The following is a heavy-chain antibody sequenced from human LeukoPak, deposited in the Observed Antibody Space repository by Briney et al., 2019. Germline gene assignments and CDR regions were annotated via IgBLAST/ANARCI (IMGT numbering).Heavy chain of an antibody. CDR1: GLTFSSYW. CDR3: ARSINDFWSGYYGYYYMDV. D-gene: IGHD3-3*01. J-gene: IGHJ6*03. Sequence: GGSLRLFCAASGLTFSSYWMQWVRQPPGKRLVWVSCINSNGRSTSYADALKGRYTISRDNPKNTLYLQINGLRAEDTAVYYCARSINDFWSGYYGYYYMDVWGKGNTVTVSS. V-gene: IGHV3-74*01. CDR2: INSNGRST.